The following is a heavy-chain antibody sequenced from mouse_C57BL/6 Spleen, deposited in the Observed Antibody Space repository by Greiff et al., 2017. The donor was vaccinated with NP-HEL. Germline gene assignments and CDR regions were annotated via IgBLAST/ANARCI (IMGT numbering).Heavy chain of an antibody. V-gene: IGHV5-9-1*02. J-gene: IGHJ2*01. D-gene: IGHD1-1*01. CDR2: ISSGGAYI. CDR1: GFTFSSYA. Sequence: EVNVVESGEGLVKPGGSLKLSCAASGFTFSSYAMSWVRQTPEKRLEWVAYISSGGAYIYYADTVKGRFTISRDNARNTLYLQKSSLKSEDTAMYYWTRAGFTTVDYFDYWGQGTTLTVSS. CDR3: TRAGFTTVDYFDY.